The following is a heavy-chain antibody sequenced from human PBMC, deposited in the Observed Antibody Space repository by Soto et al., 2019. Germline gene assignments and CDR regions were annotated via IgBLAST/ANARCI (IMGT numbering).Heavy chain of an antibody. CDR2: IIPIFGTA. CDR1: GGTFSSYA. D-gene: IGHD6-19*01. V-gene: IGHV1-69*01. CDR3: ARDLGVALAGTGYDY. J-gene: IGHJ4*02. Sequence: QVQLVQSGAEVKQPGSSVKVSCKASGGTFSSYAISWVRQAPGQGLEWLGGIIPIFGTANYAQKFQGRVTITADESTSTGDKDVSSLRSEDTAVYYCARDLGVALAGTGYDYWGQGTLVTVSS.